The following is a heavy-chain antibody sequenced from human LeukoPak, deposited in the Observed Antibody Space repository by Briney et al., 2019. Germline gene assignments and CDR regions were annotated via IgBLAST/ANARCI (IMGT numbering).Heavy chain of an antibody. CDR3: ARCLHDFWSGATSDY. CDR1: GGTFSSYA. V-gene: IGHV1-69*04. Sequence: SVKVSCKASGGTFSSYAISWVRQAPGQGLEWMGRIIPILGIANYAQKFQGRVTITADKSTSTAYMELSSLRSEDTAVYYCARCLHDFWSGATSDYWGQGTLVTVSS. CDR2: IIPILGIA. D-gene: IGHD3-3*01. J-gene: IGHJ4*02.